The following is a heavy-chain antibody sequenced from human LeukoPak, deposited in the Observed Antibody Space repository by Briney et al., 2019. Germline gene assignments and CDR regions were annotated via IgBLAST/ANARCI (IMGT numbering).Heavy chain of an antibody. CDR1: GGSFSGYY. V-gene: IGHV4-34*01. D-gene: IGHD4-17*01. CDR2: INHSGST. J-gene: IGHJ4*02. Sequence: SETLSLTCAVYGGSFSGYYWSWIRQPPGKGLEWIGEINHSGSTNCNPSLKSRVTISVDTSKNQFSLKLSSVTAADTAVYYCARLWGYDYGDRRGDYWGQGTLVTASS. CDR3: ARLWGYDYGDRRGDY.